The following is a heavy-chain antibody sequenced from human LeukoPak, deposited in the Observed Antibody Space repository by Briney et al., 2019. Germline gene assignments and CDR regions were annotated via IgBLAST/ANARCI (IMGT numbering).Heavy chain of an antibody. CDR3: AKARTFYDFLTGYLDFDF. CDR2: ISAYNGNT. J-gene: IGHJ4*02. CDR1: GYTFTSYG. Sequence: ASVKVSCKASGYTFTSYGISWVRQAPGQGLEWMGWISAYNGNTNYAQKLQGRVTMTTDTSTSTAYMELRSLRSDDTAVYYCAKARTFYDFLTGYLDFDFWGQGTLVTVSS. V-gene: IGHV1-18*01. D-gene: IGHD3-9*01.